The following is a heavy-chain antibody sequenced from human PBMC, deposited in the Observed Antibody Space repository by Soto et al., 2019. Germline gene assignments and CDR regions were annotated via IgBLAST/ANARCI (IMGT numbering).Heavy chain of an antibody. CDR1: GDSISSYY. CDR3: ARVATIDHYYYMDV. V-gene: IGHV4-59*08. Sequence: SETLSLTCTVSGDSISSYYWSWIRQPPGKGLEWIGYISYSGSTNYNPSLKSRVTISVDTSKNQFSLKLSSVTAADAAVYYCARVATIDHYYYMDVWGEGTTVTVSS. CDR2: ISYSGST. D-gene: IGHD5-12*01. J-gene: IGHJ6*03.